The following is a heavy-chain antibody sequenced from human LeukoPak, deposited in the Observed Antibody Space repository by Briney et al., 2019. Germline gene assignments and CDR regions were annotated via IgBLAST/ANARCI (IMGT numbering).Heavy chain of an antibody. D-gene: IGHD3-10*01. CDR3: ARDMVPYYYYYSGMAV. V-gene: IGHV1-18*01. J-gene: IGHJ6*02. Sequence: ASVKVSCKASGYTFTSYGISWVRQATGQGLEWMGWISAYNGNTNYAQKLQGRVTMTTDTSTSTAYMELRSLRSDDTAVYYCARDMVPYYYYYSGMAVWGQATTVTAYS. CDR2: ISAYNGNT. CDR1: GYTFTSYG.